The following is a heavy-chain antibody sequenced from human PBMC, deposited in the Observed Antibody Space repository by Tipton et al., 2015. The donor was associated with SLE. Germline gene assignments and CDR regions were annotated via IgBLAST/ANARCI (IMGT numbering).Heavy chain of an antibody. J-gene: IGHJ3*02. D-gene: IGHD3-9*01. CDR3: ARVYYDILTGYSDAFDI. CDR2: IYYSWST. CDR1: GGSISSSSYY. V-gene: IGHV4-39*01. Sequence: LRLSCTVSGGSISSSSYYWGWIRQPPGKGLEWIGSIYYSWSTYYNPALKSRVTISVDTSKNQFSLKLSSVTAADTAVYYCARVYYDILTGYSDAFDIWGQGTMVTVSS.